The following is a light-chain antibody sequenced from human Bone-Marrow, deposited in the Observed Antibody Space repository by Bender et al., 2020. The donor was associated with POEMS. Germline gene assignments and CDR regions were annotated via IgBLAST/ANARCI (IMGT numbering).Light chain of an antibody. CDR1: SSDVGGYNL. Sequence: QSALTQPRSVSGSSGQSVTISCTGTSSDVGGYNLVSWYQQHPGKAPKVMIYDVSKRPSGVPDRFSGSKSGNTASLTISGLQAEDEADYYCSSYAGNNNFVFGSGTKVTVL. J-gene: IGLJ1*01. V-gene: IGLV2-11*01. CDR3: SSYAGNNNFV. CDR2: DVS.